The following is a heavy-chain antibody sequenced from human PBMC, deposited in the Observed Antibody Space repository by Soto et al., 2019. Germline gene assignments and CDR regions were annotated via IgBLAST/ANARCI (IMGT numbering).Heavy chain of an antibody. D-gene: IGHD6-6*01. J-gene: IGHJ6*03. CDR3: ARPYRSSYPYYYMDV. CDR2: IIPILGIA. Sequence: QVQLVQSGAEVKKPGSSVKVSCKASGGTFSSYTISWVRQAPGQGLEWMGRIIPILGIANYAQKFQGRVTITADKSTSTAYMELSSLRSEDTAVYYCARPYRSSYPYYYMDVWGKGTTVTVSS. V-gene: IGHV1-69*02. CDR1: GGTFSSYT.